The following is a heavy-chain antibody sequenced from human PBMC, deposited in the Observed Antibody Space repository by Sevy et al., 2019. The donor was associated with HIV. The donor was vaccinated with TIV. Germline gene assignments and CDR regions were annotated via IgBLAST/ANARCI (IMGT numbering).Heavy chain of an antibody. Sequence: GGSLRLSCAASGFTFSSYAMSWVRQAPGKGLEWVSAISGSGGSTYYADSVKGRFTISRDNSKNTLYLQMNSLRAEDTAVYYCANRGGRIAVAGTWYAFDNWGQGTMVTVSS. D-gene: IGHD6-19*01. J-gene: IGHJ3*02. CDR3: ANRGGRIAVAGTWYAFDN. V-gene: IGHV3-23*01. CDR2: ISGSGGST. CDR1: GFTFSSYA.